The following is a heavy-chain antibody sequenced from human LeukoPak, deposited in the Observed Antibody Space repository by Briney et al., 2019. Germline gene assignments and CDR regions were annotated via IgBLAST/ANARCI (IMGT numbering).Heavy chain of an antibody. Sequence: PSETLSLTCTVSGGSIGSGGYYWNWIRQPPGKGLEWIGEINHSGSTNYNSSLKSRVTISVDTSKNQSSLKLSSVTAADTAVYYCARELAYGGNSPFDYWGQGTLVTVSS. CDR2: INHSGST. CDR3: ARELAYGGNSPFDY. CDR1: GGSIGSGGYY. D-gene: IGHD4-23*01. V-gene: IGHV4-39*07. J-gene: IGHJ4*02.